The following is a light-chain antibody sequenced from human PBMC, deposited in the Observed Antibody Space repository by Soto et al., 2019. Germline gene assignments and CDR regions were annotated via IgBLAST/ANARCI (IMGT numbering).Light chain of an antibody. CDR3: QQYNKWPPYT. CDR1: QSVTTN. Sequence: EIVMTQSPATLSVSPGERATLSCRASQSVTTNLAWYQQKPGQAPRLLIYGASSRATGIPARFSGSGSGTEFTLPISSLQSEDFAVYYCQQYNKWPPYTFGQGTKLEIK. CDR2: GAS. J-gene: IGKJ2*01. V-gene: IGKV3-15*01.